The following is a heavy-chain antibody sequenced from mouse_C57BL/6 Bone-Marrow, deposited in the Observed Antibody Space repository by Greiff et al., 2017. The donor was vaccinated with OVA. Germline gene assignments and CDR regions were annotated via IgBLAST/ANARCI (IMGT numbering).Heavy chain of an antibody. CDR3: NSAVLYDYPWFAY. V-gene: IGHV5-9-1*02. D-gene: IGHD2-4*01. CDR1: GFTFSSYA. Sequence: EVQVVESGEGLVKPGGSLKLSCAASGFTFSSYAMSWVRQTPEKRLEWVAYISSGGDYIYYADTVKGRFTISIDNARNTLYLQMSRLKSEDTAMYYCNSAVLYDYPWFAYWGQGTLVTVSA. CDR2: ISSGGDYI. J-gene: IGHJ3*01.